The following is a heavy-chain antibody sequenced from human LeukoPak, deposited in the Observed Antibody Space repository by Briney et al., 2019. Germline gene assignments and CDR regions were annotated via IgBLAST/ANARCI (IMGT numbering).Heavy chain of an antibody. CDR3: ANQRGGF. Sequence: GGSLRLSCAASGFIFSSYPMSWVRQAPGKGLEWVSAISGTAENTYYADSVKGRFSISRDNSRDTVHLQMNSLRPEDTAVYYCANQRGGFWGQGTLVTVSS. V-gene: IGHV3-23*01. CDR2: ISGTAENT. D-gene: IGHD3-10*01. J-gene: IGHJ4*02. CDR1: GFIFSSYP.